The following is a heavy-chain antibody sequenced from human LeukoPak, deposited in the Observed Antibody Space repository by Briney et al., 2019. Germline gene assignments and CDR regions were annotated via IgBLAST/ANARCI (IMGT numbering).Heavy chain of an antibody. D-gene: IGHD5-18*01. CDR2: IIPIFGTA. J-gene: IGHJ4*02. CDR3: ARADTAMVTFDY. Sequence: GASVKVSWEASGGTFSSYAISWVRQAPGQGLEWMGGIIPIFGTANYAQKFQGRVTITADESTSTAYMELSSLRSEDTAVYYCARADTAMVTFDYWGQGTLVTVSS. CDR1: GGTFSSYA. V-gene: IGHV1-69*13.